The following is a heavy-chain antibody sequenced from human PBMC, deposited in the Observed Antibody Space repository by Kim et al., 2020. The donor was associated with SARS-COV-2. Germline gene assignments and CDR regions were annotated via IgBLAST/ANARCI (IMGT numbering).Heavy chain of an antibody. Sequence: GGSLRLSCAASGFTFSTYGMHWVRQAPGKGLEWVAVISYDGNITYYSDSVKGRFTMSRDKSKNTLYLQMHSLRADDTAVYHCAKDWVIWDSSGYYFWGQGTLVTVSS. CDR1: GFTFSTYG. V-gene: IGHV3-30*18. CDR3: AKDWVIWDSSGYYF. CDR2: ISYDGNIT. J-gene: IGHJ4*02. D-gene: IGHD3-22*01.